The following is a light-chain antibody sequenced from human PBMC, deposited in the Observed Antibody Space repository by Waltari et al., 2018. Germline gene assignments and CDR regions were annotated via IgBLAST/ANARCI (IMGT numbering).Light chain of an antibody. CDR2: QDT. CDR3: QAWDSSTVV. Sequence: SYELTQPPSVSVSPGQTATITCSGDKLGDNYVCWYQQKPGQSPVVVIFQDTKRPSGIPERFSGSNSGNTATLIINGTQAMDEADYYCQAWDSSTVVFGGGTKLTVL. CDR1: KLGDNY. J-gene: IGLJ3*02. V-gene: IGLV3-1*01.